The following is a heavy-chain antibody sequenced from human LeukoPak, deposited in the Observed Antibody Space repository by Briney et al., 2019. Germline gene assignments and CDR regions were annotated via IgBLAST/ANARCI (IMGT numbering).Heavy chain of an antibody. CDR1: GYTFTGYY. CDR3: AREADYDSSGYYRDAFDI. CDR2: INPNSGGT. V-gene: IGHV1-2*02. Sequence: ASVKVSCKASGYTFTGYYMHWVRQAPGQGLEWMGWINPNSGGTNYAQKFKGRVTMTRDTSISTAYMELSRLRSDDTAVYYCAREADYDSSGYYRDAFDIWGQGTMVTVSS. D-gene: IGHD3-22*01. J-gene: IGHJ3*02.